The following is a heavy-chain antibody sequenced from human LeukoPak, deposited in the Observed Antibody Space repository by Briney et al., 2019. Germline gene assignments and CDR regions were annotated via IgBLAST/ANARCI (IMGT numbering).Heavy chain of an antibody. CDR1: GGLISISTYY. V-gene: IGHV4-39*07. CDR2: IYYSGTT. Sequence: SETLSLTCTVSGGLISISTYYWGWIRQPPGKGLEWIGSIYYSGTTNYNPSLKSRVTISVDTSKNQFSLKLSSVTAADTAVYYCARARLRLGRGFDYWGQGTLVTVSS. J-gene: IGHJ4*02. CDR3: ARARLRLGRGFDY. D-gene: IGHD5-12*01.